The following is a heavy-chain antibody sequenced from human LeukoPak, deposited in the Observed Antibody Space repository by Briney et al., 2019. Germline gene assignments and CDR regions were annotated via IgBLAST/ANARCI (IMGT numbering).Heavy chain of an antibody. D-gene: IGHD3-10*01. CDR2: IIPIFGTA. CDR1: GGTFSSYA. Sequence: ASVKVSCKASGGTFSSYAISWVRQAPGQGLEWMGGIIPIFGTANYAQKFQGRVTITADKTTNTAYMDLSSLRSEDTAVYYCARAGQISTGAYFDYWGQGTLVTVSS. J-gene: IGHJ4*02. V-gene: IGHV1-69*06. CDR3: ARAGQISTGAYFDY.